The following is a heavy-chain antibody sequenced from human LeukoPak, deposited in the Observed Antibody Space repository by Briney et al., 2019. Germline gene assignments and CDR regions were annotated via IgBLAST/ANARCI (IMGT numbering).Heavy chain of an antibody. J-gene: IGHJ4*02. D-gene: IGHD2-21*02. CDR1: GYSISSGYY. V-gene: IGHV4-38-2*02. Sequence: PSETLSLTCTVSGYSISSGYYWGWIRQPPGKGLEWIGSIYHSGSTYYSPSLKSRVTITVDTSKNQFSLKLSSVTDADTAVYYCARGLVVVTEFYYFDYWGQGTLVTVSS. CDR2: IYHSGST. CDR3: ARGLVVVTEFYYFDY.